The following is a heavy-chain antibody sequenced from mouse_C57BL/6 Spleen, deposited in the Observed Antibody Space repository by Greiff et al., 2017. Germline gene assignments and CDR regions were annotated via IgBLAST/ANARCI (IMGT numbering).Heavy chain of an antibody. V-gene: IGHV2-2*01. Sequence: VKLMESGPGLVQPSQSLSITCTVSGFALTSYGVHWVRQSPGKGLEWLGVIWSGGSTAYNAAFISRLSISKDNSKSQVFFKMNSLQADDTAIYYCARNGYYDGYYVDYWGQGTTLTVYS. CDR3: ARNGYYDGYYVDY. CDR1: GFALTSYG. J-gene: IGHJ2*01. D-gene: IGHD2-3*01. CDR2: IWSGGST.